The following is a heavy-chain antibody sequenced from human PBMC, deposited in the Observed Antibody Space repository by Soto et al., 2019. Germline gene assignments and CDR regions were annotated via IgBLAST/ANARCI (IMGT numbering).Heavy chain of an antibody. Sequence: SETLSLTCTVSGGSLSSSRDFWGWVRQPPGKGLEWLGTVYARGSTFYNPSLRSRVTISVDTSRDQFALRLRSVTAADGAMHYCARRAFYGSATDYFGQVTLVTASS. J-gene: IGHJ4*02. CDR1: GGSLSSSRDF. CDR2: VYARGST. V-gene: IGHV4-39*01. CDR3: ARRAFYGSATDY. D-gene: IGHD3-10*01.